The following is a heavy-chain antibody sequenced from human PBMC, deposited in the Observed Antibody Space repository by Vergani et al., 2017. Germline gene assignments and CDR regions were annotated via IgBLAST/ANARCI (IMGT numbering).Heavy chain of an antibody. V-gene: IGHV4-31*03. CDR3: ARTRVAGTYDYYYGMDV. Sequence: QVQLQESGPGLVKPSQTLSLTCTVSGGSISSGGYYWSWIRQHPGKGLEWIGYIYYSGSTYYNPSLKSRVTISVDTSKNQFSLKLRSVTAADTAVYYCARTRVAGTYDYYYGMDVWGQGTTVTVSS. CDR1: GGSISSGGYY. D-gene: IGHD6-19*01. J-gene: IGHJ6*02. CDR2: IYYSGST.